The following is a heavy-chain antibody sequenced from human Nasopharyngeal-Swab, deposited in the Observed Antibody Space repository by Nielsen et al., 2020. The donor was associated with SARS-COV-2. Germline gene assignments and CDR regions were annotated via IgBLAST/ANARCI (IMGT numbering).Heavy chain of an antibody. CDR1: GFTFSSYS. CDR2: TSSSSSYI. J-gene: IGHJ4*02. V-gene: IGHV3-21*01. D-gene: IGHD4-23*01. Sequence: GESLKISCAASGFTFSSYSMNWVRQAPGKGLEWVSSTSSSSSYIYYADSVKGRFTISRDNAKNSLYLQMNSLRAEDTAVYYCARDFSTVAGSFDYWGQGTLVAVSS. CDR3: ARDFSTVAGSFDY.